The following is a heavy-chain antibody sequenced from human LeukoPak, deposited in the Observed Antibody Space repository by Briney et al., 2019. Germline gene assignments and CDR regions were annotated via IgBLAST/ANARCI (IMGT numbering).Heavy chain of an antibody. CDR3: TRSRIASTGDFDY. V-gene: IGHV3-30*02. Sequence: GGSLRLSCAASGFTFSSYGMHWVRQAPGKGLEWVAFIRYDGSNKYYADSVKGRFTISRGNSKNTLYLQMNSLRAEDTAVYYCTRSRIASTGDFDYWGQGTLVTVSS. CDR2: IRYDGSNK. J-gene: IGHJ4*02. D-gene: IGHD6-13*01. CDR1: GFTFSSYG.